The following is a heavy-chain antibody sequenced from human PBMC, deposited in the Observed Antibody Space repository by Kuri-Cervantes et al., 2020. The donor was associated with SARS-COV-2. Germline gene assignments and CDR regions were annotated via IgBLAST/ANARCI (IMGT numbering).Heavy chain of an antibody. V-gene: IGHV1-46*01. CDR3: SRARGLGTETNWFDP. D-gene: IGHD3-16*01. CDR1: GYTFTSYY. J-gene: IGHJ5*02. Sequence: SVHVSCLASGYTFTSYYMHWVRQAPGQGLEWMGIINPSGGSTSYAQTFQGRVTMTRDTSTSTVYMELSSLRSEDTAVYYCSRARGLGTETNWFDPWGQGTLVTVSS. CDR2: INPSGGST.